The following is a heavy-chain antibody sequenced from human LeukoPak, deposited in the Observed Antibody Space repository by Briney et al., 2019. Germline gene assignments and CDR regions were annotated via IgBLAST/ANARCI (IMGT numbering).Heavy chain of an antibody. D-gene: IGHD2-21*01. CDR1: GFIFSSHS. V-gene: IGHV3-21*01. J-gene: IGHJ6*02. Sequence: GGSLRLSCAASGFIFSSHSMNWVRQAPGKGLEWVPSISGSSSYIYYADSVKGRFTLFRDNAKNSLYLHMISLRAEDTAVYYCARDLRGGSYDGGDFYYYYGMDVWGQGTTVTVAS. CDR3: ARDLRGGSYDGGDFYYYYGMDV. CDR2: ISGSSSYI.